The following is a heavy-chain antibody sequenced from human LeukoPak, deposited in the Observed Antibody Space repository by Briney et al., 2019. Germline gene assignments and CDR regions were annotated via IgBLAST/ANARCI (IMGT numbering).Heavy chain of an antibody. J-gene: IGHJ4*02. Sequence: ASVKVSCKASGYTFTGYYMHWVRQAPGQGLEWMGWINPNSGGTNYAQKFQGRVTMTRDTSISTAYMELSRLRSDDTAVYYCARCHWGSGSYSYPYWGQGTLVTVSS. CDR2: INPNSGGT. V-gene: IGHV1-2*02. D-gene: IGHD1-26*01. CDR1: GYTFTGYY. CDR3: ARCHWGSGSYSYPY.